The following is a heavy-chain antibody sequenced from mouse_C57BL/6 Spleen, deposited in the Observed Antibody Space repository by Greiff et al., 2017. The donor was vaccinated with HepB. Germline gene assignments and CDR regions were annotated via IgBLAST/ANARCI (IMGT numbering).Heavy chain of an antibody. D-gene: IGHD2-2*01. V-gene: IGHV1-7*01. J-gene: IGHJ1*03. CDR3: ARGVRDFDV. CDR2: INPSSGYT. CDR1: GYTFTSYW. Sequence: QVHVKQSGAELAKPGASVKLSCKASGYTFTSYWMHWVKQRPGQGLEWIGYINPSSGYTKYNQKFKDKATLTADKSSSTAYMKLSSLTYEDSAVYYCARGVRDFDVWGTGTTVTVSS.